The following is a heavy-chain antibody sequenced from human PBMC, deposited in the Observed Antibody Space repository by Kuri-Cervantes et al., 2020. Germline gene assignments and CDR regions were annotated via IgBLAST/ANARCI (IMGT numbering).Heavy chain of an antibody. D-gene: IGHD3-10*01. Sequence: ASVKVSCKASGYTFTGYYMHWVRQAPGQGLEWMGWINPNSGGTNYAQKFQGRVTMTRDTSISTAYMELSRLKASDTAMYYCVRHMKYYGSGSYYIAQPFDYWGQGTLVTVSS. J-gene: IGHJ4*02. CDR2: INPNSGGT. CDR1: GYTFTGYY. CDR3: VRHMKYYGSGSYYIAQPFDY. V-gene: IGHV1-2*02.